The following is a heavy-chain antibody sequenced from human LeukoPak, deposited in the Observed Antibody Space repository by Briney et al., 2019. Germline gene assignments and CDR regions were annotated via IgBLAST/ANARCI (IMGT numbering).Heavy chain of an antibody. V-gene: IGHV3-23*01. D-gene: IGHD5-12*01. CDR1: GFTFSSYA. CDR3: ALIVATMGNFDY. Sequence: GGSLRLSCAASGFTFSSYAMSWVRQAPGKGLEWVSAISGSGGSTYYADSVKGRFTISRDNSKSTLYLQMNSLRAEDTAVYYCALIVATMGNFDYWGQGTLVTVSS. CDR2: ISGSGGST. J-gene: IGHJ4*02.